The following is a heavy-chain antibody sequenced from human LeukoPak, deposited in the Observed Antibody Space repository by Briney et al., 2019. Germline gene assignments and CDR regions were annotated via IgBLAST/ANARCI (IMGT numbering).Heavy chain of an antibody. CDR3: AKXADDYGDNYFDY. CDR1: GGSINTYY. D-gene: IGHD4-17*01. V-gene: IGHV4-59*01. CDR2: MYNSGST. J-gene: IGHJ4*02. Sequence: PSETLSLTCTVSGGSINTYYWSWIRQPPGKGLEWIGYMYNSGSTKYNPSLKSRVTISVDTSKNQFSLKLTSVTAADTAVYFCAKXADDYGDNYFDYWGQGTLVTVSS.